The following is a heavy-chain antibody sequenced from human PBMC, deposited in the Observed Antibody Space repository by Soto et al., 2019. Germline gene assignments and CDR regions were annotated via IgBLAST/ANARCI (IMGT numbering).Heavy chain of an antibody. CDR2: INHSGST. D-gene: IGHD2-15*01. CDR3: ARGRIRLMVVAATPGGWFDP. CDR1: GGSFSGYY. V-gene: IGHV4-34*01. Sequence: SSETLSLTCAVYGGSFSGYYWSWIRQPPGKGLEWIGEINHSGSTNYNPSLKSRVTISVDTSKNQFSLKLSSVTAADTAVYYCARGRIRLMVVAATPGGWFDPWGQGTLVTVSS. J-gene: IGHJ5*02.